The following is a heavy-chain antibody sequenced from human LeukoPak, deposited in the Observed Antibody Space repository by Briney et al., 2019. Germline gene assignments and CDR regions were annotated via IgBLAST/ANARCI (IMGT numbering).Heavy chain of an antibody. V-gene: IGHV4-59*08. CDR1: GGSISSYY. D-gene: IGHD1-26*01. CDR2: IYYSGST. CDR3: ARQIGSYSPFDY. Sequence: SETLSLTCTVSGGSISSYYWSWIRQPPGKGLEWIGYIYYSGSTNYNPSLKSRVTISVDTSKNQFSLKLSSVTAADTAVYDCARQIGSYSPFDYWGQGTLVTVSS. J-gene: IGHJ4*02.